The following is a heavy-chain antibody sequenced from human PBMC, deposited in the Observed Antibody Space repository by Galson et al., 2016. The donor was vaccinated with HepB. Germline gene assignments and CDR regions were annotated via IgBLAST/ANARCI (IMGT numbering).Heavy chain of an antibody. Sequence: SLRLSCAASGFIFSSFGMHWVRQAPGKGLEWVAVISYDGNTKYYADSVKGRIPISRDNSKNTLYLQMNGLRAEDTAVYYCAKGGRPLINYYDSSGYDFDIWGQGTLVTVSS. V-gene: IGHV3-30*18. CDR3: AKGGRPLINYYDSSGYDFDI. J-gene: IGHJ3*02. CDR1: GFIFSSFG. CDR2: ISYDGNTK. D-gene: IGHD3-22*01.